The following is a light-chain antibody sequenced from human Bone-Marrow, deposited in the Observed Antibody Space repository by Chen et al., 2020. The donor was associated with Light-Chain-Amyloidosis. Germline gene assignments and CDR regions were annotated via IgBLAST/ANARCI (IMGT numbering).Light chain of an antibody. CDR1: NIGSTI. Sequence: SYVLTQPSSVSVAPGQTATIVCGGNNIGSTIVYWYQQTPGQTPLRVVYDDSDRPSGIPERLSGSNSGNTATLTISRVEAWDEADYYCQVWDKSSDRPVFGGGTKLTVL. J-gene: IGLJ3*02. V-gene: IGLV3-21*02. CDR2: DDS. CDR3: QVWDKSSDRPV.